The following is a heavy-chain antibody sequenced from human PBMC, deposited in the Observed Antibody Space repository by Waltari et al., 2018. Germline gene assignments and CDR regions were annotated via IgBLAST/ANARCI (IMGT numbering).Heavy chain of an antibody. D-gene: IGHD6-6*01. J-gene: IGHJ6*03. CDR1: GFTFSSYW. CDR3: ARTGSIAARQYMDV. V-gene: IGHV3-74*01. Sequence: EVQLVESGGGLVQPGGSLRLSCAASGFTFSSYWMHWVRQAPGKGLVWVSRINSDGSSTSYADSVKGRFTIARDNAKNTLYLQMNSLRAEDTAVYYCARTGSIAARQYMDVWGKGTTVTVSS. CDR2: INSDGSST.